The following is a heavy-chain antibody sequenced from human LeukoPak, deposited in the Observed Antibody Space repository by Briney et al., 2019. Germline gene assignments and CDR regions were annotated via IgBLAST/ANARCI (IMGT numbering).Heavy chain of an antibody. CDR2: ISGSGGST. CDR1: GFTFSSYA. D-gene: IGHD1-26*01. CDR3: AKDRGSYYGNDAFDI. Sequence: PGGSLRLSCAASGFTFSSYAMSWVRQAPGRGLEWVSAISGSGGSTYYADSVKGRFTISRDNSKNTLYLQMNSLRAEDTAVYYCAKDRGSYYGNDAFDIWGQGTMVTVSS. V-gene: IGHV3-23*01. J-gene: IGHJ3*02.